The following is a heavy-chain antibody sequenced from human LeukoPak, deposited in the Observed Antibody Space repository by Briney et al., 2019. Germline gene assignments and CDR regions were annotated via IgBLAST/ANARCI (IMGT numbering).Heavy chain of an antibody. J-gene: IGHJ4*02. D-gene: IGHD5-12*01. Sequence: GGYLRLSCAASGFTFSSYAMSWVRQAPGKGLEWVSDISGSGVSTYYADSVKGRFTISRDNSNNTLYLQMNSLRAEDTAVYYCAKGLPYSGYDYYFDYWGQGTLVTVSS. V-gene: IGHV3-23*01. CDR3: AKGLPYSGYDYYFDY. CDR1: GFTFSSYA. CDR2: ISGSGVST.